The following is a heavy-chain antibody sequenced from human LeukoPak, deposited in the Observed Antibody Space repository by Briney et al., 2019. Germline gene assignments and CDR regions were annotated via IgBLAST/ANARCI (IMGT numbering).Heavy chain of an antibody. CDR3: ASGNYYDSSGLLDY. D-gene: IGHD3-22*01. V-gene: IGHV4-34*01. CDR1: GGSFSGYY. Sequence: SETLSLTCAVYGGSFSGYYWSWIRQPPGKGLEWIGEINHSGSTNYNPSLKSRVTISVDTSKNQFSLKLSSVTAADTAAYYCASGNYYDSSGLLDYWGQGTLVTVSS. CDR2: INHSGST. J-gene: IGHJ4*02.